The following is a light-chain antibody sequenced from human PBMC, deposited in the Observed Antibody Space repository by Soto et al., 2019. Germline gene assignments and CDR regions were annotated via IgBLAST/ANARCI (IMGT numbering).Light chain of an antibody. J-gene: IGKJ1*01. CDR1: QRGLHSSDIENY. Sequence: DIVMTQSPDSLAVSLGERATINCKSSQRGLHSSDIENYIAWYQQKVGQPPKLLFYWATTRETGVPDRFSGRGSVTEFTLTISSLEAEDVAVYGCQQYRCPPCTFGQGPKVDIK. V-gene: IGKV4-1*01. CDR3: QQYRCPPCT. CDR2: WAT.